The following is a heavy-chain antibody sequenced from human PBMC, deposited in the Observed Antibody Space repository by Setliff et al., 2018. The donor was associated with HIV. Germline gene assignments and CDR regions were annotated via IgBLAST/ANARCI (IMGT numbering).Heavy chain of an antibody. V-gene: IGHV3-73*01. D-gene: IGHD2-2*01. J-gene: IGHJ5*02. CDR1: GFTFSGSA. CDR3: AASADGDCATTSCTNWFDP. Sequence: LRLSCSASGFTFSGSAMHWVRQASGKGLEWVGRIKTKPSNYATAYGASVRGRFTISRDDSQNTAYLQLNSLKIEDTAMYYCAASADGDCATTSCTNWFDPWGQGTLVTVSS. CDR2: IKTKPSNYAT.